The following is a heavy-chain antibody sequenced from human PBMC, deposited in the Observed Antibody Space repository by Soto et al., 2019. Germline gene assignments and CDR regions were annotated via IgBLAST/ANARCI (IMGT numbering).Heavy chain of an antibody. Sequence: GALRLSCAASGFTFSSYSMNWVRQAPGKGLEWVSSISSSSSYIYHADSVKGRFTISRDNAKNSLYLQMNSLRAEDTAVYYCARDLSYYDSSGYYPSYGYWGLGTLVTVSS. CDR2: ISSSSSYI. CDR3: ARDLSYYDSSGYYPSYGY. CDR1: GFTFSSYS. V-gene: IGHV3-21*01. D-gene: IGHD3-22*01. J-gene: IGHJ4*02.